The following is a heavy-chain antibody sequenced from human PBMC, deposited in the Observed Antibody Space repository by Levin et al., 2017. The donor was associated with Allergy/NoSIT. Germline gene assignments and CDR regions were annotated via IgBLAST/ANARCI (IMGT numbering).Heavy chain of an antibody. J-gene: IGHJ3*01. CDR2: IVFDGNDQ. CDR1: GFQFSLYG. D-gene: IGHD2-15*01. Sequence: GGSLRLSCAASGFQFSLYGMHWVRQAPGKGLEWVALIVFDGNDQYYADSVKGRFTISRDNSKNTLYLQMSSLRENDTAIYYCAKREYCSGNTYQIHDAVDVWGQGTLVIVSS. V-gene: IGHV3-30*18. CDR3: AKREYCSGNTYQIHDAVDV.